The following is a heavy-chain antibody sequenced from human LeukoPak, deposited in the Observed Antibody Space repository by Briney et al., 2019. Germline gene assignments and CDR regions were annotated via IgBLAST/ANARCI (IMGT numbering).Heavy chain of an antibody. CDR1: GYTFTSYD. Sequence: ASVKVSCKASGYTFTSYDIIWVRQASGQGLEWMGWMNPNSGHTGYAQKFQGRVTITRTTSISTPYMELTSLTSEDSAVYYCARSIVGVRKRNDYWGQGTLVTVSS. V-gene: IGHV1-8*01. CDR2: MNPNSGHT. D-gene: IGHD1-26*01. CDR3: ARSIVGVRKRNDY. J-gene: IGHJ4*02.